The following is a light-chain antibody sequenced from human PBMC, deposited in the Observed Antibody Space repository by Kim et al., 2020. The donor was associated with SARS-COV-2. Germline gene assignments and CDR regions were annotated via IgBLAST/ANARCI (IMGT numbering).Light chain of an antibody. V-gene: IGLV6-57*01. CDR2: EDD. CDR3: QSYDSTDVV. CDR1: SGSIASNY. Sequence: KTVTISCTRSSGSIASNYVQWYQQRPGSSPTTVIYEDDQRPSGVPARFSGSIDSSSNSASLTISGLKTEDEADYYCQSYDSTDVVFGGGTRLTVL. J-gene: IGLJ2*01.